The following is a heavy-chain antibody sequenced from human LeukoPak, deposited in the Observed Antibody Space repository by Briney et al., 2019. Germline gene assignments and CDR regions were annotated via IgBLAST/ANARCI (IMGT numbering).Heavy chain of an antibody. V-gene: IGHV3-23*01. CDR1: GFTFSSYA. D-gene: IGHD2-15*01. CDR2: ISGSGGST. CDR3: ANSPRVGYCSGGSCYSGPYFDY. J-gene: IGHJ4*02. Sequence: PGGSLRLSCAASGFTFSSYAMSWVRQAPGKGLEWVSAISGSGGSTYYADSGKGRFTISRDNSKNTLYLQMNSLRAEDTAVYYCANSPRVGYCSGGSCYSGPYFDYWGQGTLVTVSS.